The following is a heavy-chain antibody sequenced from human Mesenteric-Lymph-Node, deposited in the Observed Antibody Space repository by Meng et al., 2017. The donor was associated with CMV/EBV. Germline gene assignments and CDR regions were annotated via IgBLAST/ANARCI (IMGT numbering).Heavy chain of an antibody. CDR1: GGSISSYY. D-gene: IGHD6-13*01. J-gene: IGHJ6*02. Sequence: SETLSPTCTVSGGSISSYYWSWIRQPPGKGLVWLGYIYYSGSTNYNPSLNSRVTISVDTSKNQFSLKLSSVTAADTAVYYCARDLSSSSFFGMDVWGRGTTVTVSS. V-gene: IGHV4-59*01. CDR2: IYYSGST. CDR3: ARDLSSSSFFGMDV.